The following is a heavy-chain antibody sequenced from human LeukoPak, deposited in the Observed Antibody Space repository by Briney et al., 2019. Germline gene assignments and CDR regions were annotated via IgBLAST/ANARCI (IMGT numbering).Heavy chain of an antibody. CDR3: ARETSGALNFDY. D-gene: IGHD1-26*01. V-gene: IGHV1-2*02. CDR1: GYTFTGYF. J-gene: IGHJ4*02. Sequence: ASVKVSCKASGYTFTGYFMHWVRQAPGQGLEWMGWIDPNSGGTKYVQKFQGRVTMTRDTSISTAYMELSGLTSDDTAVYYCARETSGALNFDYWGQGTLVTVSS. CDR2: IDPNSGGT.